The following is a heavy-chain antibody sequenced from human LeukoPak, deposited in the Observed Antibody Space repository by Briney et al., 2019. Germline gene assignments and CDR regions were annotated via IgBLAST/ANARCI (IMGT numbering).Heavy chain of an antibody. J-gene: IGHJ5*02. CDR2: IIPIFGTA. CDR1: GGTFSSYA. D-gene: IGHD3-22*01. CDR3: ARDGYDSSGYYPNWFDP. Sequence: SVKVSCKASGGTFSSYAISWVRQAPGQGLEWMGGIIPIFGTANYAQKFQGRVTITADESTSTAYMELSSLRSEDTAVYYCARDGYDSSGYYPNWFDPWGQGTLVTVSS. V-gene: IGHV1-69*13.